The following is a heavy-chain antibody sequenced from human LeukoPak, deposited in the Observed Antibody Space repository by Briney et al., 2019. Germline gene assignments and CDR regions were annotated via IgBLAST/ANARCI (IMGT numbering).Heavy chain of an antibody. Sequence: PGRSLRLSCAASGFTFSSYGMHWVRQAPGKGLEWVAVISYDGSNKYYADSVKGRFTISRDNSKNTPYLQMNSLRAEDTAVYYCANEYCSGGSCGYYGMDVWGQGTTVTVSS. D-gene: IGHD2-15*01. J-gene: IGHJ6*02. CDR2: ISYDGSNK. CDR3: ANEYCSGGSCGYYGMDV. CDR1: GFTFSSYG. V-gene: IGHV3-30*18.